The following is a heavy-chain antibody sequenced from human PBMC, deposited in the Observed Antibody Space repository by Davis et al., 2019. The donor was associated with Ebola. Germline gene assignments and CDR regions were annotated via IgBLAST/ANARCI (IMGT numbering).Heavy chain of an antibody. Sequence: ASVKISCKASGYTFTSYGISWVRQAPGQGLEWMGWISAYNGNTNYAQKLQGRVTMTTDTSTSTAYMELRSLRSDDTAVYYCARTITILGYFDYWGQGTLVTVSS. CDR2: ISAYNGNT. J-gene: IGHJ4*02. CDR1: GYTFTSYG. D-gene: IGHD3-3*01. CDR3: ARTITILGYFDY. V-gene: IGHV1-18*04.